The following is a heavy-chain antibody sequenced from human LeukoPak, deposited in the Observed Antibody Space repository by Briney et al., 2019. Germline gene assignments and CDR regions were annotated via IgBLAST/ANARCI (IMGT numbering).Heavy chain of an antibody. V-gene: IGHV3-66*01. CDR3: ARDPTTAGTRDY. CDR2: IYSVGST. CDR1: GFTFSSYA. D-gene: IGHD6-19*01. J-gene: IGHJ4*02. Sequence: GGSLRLSCAASGFTFSSYAMSWVRQAPGKGLEWVSVIYSVGSTYYADSVKGRFTIPRDNSKNTLYLQMNSLRAEDTAVYYCARDPTTAGTRDYWGQGTLVTVSS.